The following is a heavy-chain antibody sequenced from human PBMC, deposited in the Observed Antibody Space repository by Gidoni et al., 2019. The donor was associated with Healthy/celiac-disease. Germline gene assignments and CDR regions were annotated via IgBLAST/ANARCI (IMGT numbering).Heavy chain of an antibody. V-gene: IGHV1-69*06. Sequence: QVQLVQSGAEVKKPGSSVKVSCKASGGTFSSYAISWVRQAPGQGLEWMGGLIPIFGTANYAQKFQGRVTITADKSTSTAYMELSSLSSEDTAVYYCASEGSVGYSGYYYGMDVWGQGTTVTVSS. J-gene: IGHJ6*02. CDR1: GGTFSSYA. CDR3: ASEGSVGYSGYYYGMDV. CDR2: LIPIFGTA. D-gene: IGHD5-12*01.